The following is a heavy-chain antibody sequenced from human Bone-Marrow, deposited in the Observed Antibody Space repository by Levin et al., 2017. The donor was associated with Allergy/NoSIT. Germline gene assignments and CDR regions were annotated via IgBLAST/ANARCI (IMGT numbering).Heavy chain of an antibody. CDR3: ARVYSSSSGKTFDY. V-gene: IGHV3-48*03. J-gene: IGHJ4*02. CDR1: GFTFSSYE. Sequence: SCAASGFTFSSYEMNWVRQAPGKGLEWVSYISSSGTTIYYADSVKGRFTISRDNAKNSLDLQMNSLRAEDTAVYYCARVYSSSSGKTFDYWGQGTLVTVSS. D-gene: IGHD6-6*01. CDR2: ISSSGTTI.